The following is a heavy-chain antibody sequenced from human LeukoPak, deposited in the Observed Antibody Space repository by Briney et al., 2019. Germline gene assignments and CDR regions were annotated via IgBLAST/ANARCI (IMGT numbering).Heavy chain of an antibody. D-gene: IGHD1-26*01. CDR3: ARDLISGPYTFDY. CDR2: ISGGPFTI. J-gene: IGHJ4*02. V-gene: IGHV3-48*02. CDR1: GFTFSSFG. Sequence: GGSLRLSCAASGFTFSSFGMNWVRQAPGKGLEWVSYISGGPFTIYYADSVKGRFTISRDTAKNPLYLQMNGPKDADPAVYYCARDLISGPYTFDYWGRGTLVTVSS.